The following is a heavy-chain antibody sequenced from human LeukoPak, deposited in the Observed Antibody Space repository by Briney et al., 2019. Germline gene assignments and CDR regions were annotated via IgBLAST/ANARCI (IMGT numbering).Heavy chain of an antibody. CDR2: INPSGGST. J-gene: IGHJ6*03. V-gene: IGHV1-46*01. Sequence: ASVKVSCKASGYTFTSYYMHWVRQAPGQGLEWMGIINPSGGSTSYAQKFQGRVTMTRDMSTSTVYMELSSLRSDDTAVYYCARDRYCSGGSCYTRAYYYYYYMDVWGKGTTVTVSS. D-gene: IGHD2-15*01. CDR3: ARDRYCSGGSCYTRAYYYYYYMDV. CDR1: GYTFTSYY.